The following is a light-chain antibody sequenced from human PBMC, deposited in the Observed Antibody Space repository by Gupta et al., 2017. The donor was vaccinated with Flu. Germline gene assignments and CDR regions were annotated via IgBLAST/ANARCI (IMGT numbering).Light chain of an antibody. J-gene: IGLJ1*01. CDR2: EVS. CDR1: SSDVGTYNR. V-gene: IGLV2-18*02. CDR3: SSYTSSSTFV. Sequence: QSALTQPPSASGSPGQSVTISCTGTSSDVGTYNRVSWYQQPPGTAPKLMIYEVSNRPSGVPDRFSGSKSGNTASLTISGLQGEDEADYYCSSYTSSSTFVFGTGTKVTVL.